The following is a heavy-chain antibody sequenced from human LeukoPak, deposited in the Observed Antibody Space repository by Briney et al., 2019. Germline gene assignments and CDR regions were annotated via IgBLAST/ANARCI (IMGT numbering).Heavy chain of an antibody. CDR2: ISYDGSNK. CDR3: ARLKAVAGPHYYFDY. Sequence: GRSLRLSCGASGLTFSSYAMHWVRQAPGKGLEWVAVISYDGSNKDYADSVKGRFTISRDDSKNTLFLQMNSLRIDDTAVYYCARLKAVAGPHYYFDYWGQGTLVTVSS. CDR1: GLTFSSYA. V-gene: IGHV3-30*04. J-gene: IGHJ4*02. D-gene: IGHD6-19*01.